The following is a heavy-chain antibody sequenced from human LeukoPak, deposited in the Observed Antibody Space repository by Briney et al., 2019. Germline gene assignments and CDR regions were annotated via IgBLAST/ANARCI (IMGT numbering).Heavy chain of an antibody. CDR2: GDYSGGT. CDR3: AGERGEEYSSGWYKRNYFDN. Sequence: SETLSLTCIVSGGSINSHYWSWIRQPPGKGLEWIASGDYSGGTYYNPSLESRVAISADMSKNQFSLKLTSVTGADTAVYYCAGERGEEYSSGWYKRNYFDNWGQGIRVTVSS. V-gene: IGHV4-59*11. D-gene: IGHD6-19*01. J-gene: IGHJ4*02. CDR1: GGSINSHY.